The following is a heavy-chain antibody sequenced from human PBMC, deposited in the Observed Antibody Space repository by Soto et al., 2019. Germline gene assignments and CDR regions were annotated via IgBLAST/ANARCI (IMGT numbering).Heavy chain of an antibody. Sequence: QITLKESGPTLVKPTQTLTVTCTFSGFSLSTSGVGVGWIRQPPGKALAWLALIYWDDDKRFSPSLKSRLTISKDTSKNRVVLTMTNMDPVDTATYYCVHDCSGYLGFEYWGQGTLVTVS. CDR2: IYWDDDK. J-gene: IGHJ4*02. D-gene: IGHD3-22*01. CDR3: VHDCSGYLGFEY. V-gene: IGHV2-5*02. CDR1: GFSLSTSGVG.